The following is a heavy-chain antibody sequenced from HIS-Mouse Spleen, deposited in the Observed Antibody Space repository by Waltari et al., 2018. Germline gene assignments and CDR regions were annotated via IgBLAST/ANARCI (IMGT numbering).Heavy chain of an antibody. V-gene: IGHV3-15*01. CDR3: TTDVGALFDY. J-gene: IGHJ4*02. CDR1: GFTFSTAW. CDR2: IKSKTDGGTT. Sequence: EVQLVESGGGLVKHGGSLRISWSASGFTFSTAWMRRVRQAPGKGLEWVGRIKSKTDGGTTDYAAPVKGRFTISRDDSKNTLYLQMNSLKTEDTAVYYCTTDVGALFDYWGQGTLVTVSS. D-gene: IGHD1-26*01.